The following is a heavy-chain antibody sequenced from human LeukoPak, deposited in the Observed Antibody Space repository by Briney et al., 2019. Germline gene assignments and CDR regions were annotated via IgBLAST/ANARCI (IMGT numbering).Heavy chain of an antibody. Sequence: SETLSLTCTVSGASISSGGYYWSWIRQHPGKGLEWIGYIFNSGSTYYNPSLKSRVTIPIDTSKNQFSLKVSSVTAADTAVYYCYGSGYWGQGTLVTVSS. CDR3: YGSGY. D-gene: IGHD3-10*01. V-gene: IGHV4-31*03. CDR2: IFNSGST. J-gene: IGHJ4*02. CDR1: GASISSGGYY.